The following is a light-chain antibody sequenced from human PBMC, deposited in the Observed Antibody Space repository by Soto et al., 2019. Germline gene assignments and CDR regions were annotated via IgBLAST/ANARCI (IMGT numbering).Light chain of an antibody. CDR2: DVT. CDR1: SSDVGGYNY. CDR3: CSYAGTDFFV. J-gene: IGLJ1*01. V-gene: IGLV2-11*01. Sequence: QSVLTQPPSVSGSPGQSVTMSCTGTSSDVGGYNYVSWYQQHPGKAPKLILYDVTRRPSGVPDRFSGSKSGNTASLTISGLQAEDEADYHCCSYAGTDFFVFGTGTKLTVL.